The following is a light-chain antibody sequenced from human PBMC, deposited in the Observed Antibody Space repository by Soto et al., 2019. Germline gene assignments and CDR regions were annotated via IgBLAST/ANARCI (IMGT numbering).Light chain of an antibody. V-gene: IGKV3-11*01. CDR3: QQRSSWPT. CDR2: DAS. CDR1: ESVSNY. Sequence: EIVLTQSPATLSLSPGERATLSCRASESVSNYLAWYQQKPGQAPRLLIYDASDRATGIPDRFSGSGSGTDFTLTISSLEPEDFAVYYCQQRSSWPTFGGGTKVDIK. J-gene: IGKJ4*01.